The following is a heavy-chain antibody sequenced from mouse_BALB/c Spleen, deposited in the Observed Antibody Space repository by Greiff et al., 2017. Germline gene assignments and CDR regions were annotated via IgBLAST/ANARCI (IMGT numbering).Heavy chain of an antibody. CDR2: IYPSDSYT. CDR3: TREGGFYGGYYWFAY. CDR1: GYTFTSYW. D-gene: IGHD2-3*01. V-gene: IGHV1-69*02. Sequence: QVQLKESGAELMKPGASVKLSCKASGYTFTSYWINWVKQRPGQGLEWIGNIYPSDSYTNYNQKFKDKATLTVDKSSSTAYMQLSSPTSEDSAVYYYTREGGFYGGYYWFAYWGQGTLVTVSA. J-gene: IGHJ3*01.